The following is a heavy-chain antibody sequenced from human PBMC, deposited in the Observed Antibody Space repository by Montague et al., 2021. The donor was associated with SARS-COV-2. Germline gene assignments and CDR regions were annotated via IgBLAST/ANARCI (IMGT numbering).Heavy chain of an antibody. Sequence: SETLSLTCAVSGGSFSGFYWSWVRQSPGEGLEWIGEINQSGSINYNPSLKSRVTILVDTSKNQFSLKLTSVTAADTAVYYCARAQGAGYSSGWYNYYYYMDVWGKGTTVTVSS. D-gene: IGHD6-19*01. CDR3: ARAQGAGYSSGWYNYYYYMDV. CDR1: GGSFSGFY. J-gene: IGHJ6*03. CDR2: INQSGSI. V-gene: IGHV4-34*01.